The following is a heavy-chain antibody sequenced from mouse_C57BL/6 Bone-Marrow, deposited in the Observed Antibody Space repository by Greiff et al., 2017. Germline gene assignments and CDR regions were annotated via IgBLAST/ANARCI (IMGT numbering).Heavy chain of an antibody. V-gene: IGHV1-62-2*01. D-gene: IGHD2-4*01. CDR2: FYPGSGSI. Sequence: VQRVESGAELVKPGASVKLSCKASGYTFTEYTIHWVKQRSGQGLEWIGWFYPGSGSIKYNEKFKDKATLTADKSSSTVYMELSRLTSEDSAVYFCARHEVGNYDPAWFAYWGQGTLVTVSA. CDR3: ARHEVGNYDPAWFAY. CDR1: GYTFTEYT. J-gene: IGHJ3*01.